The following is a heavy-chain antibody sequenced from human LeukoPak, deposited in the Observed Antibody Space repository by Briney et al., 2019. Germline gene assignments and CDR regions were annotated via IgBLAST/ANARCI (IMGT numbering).Heavy chain of an antibody. V-gene: IGHV3-66*01. D-gene: IGHD3-16*02. CDR2: IYSGGST. J-gene: IGHJ6*03. CDR1: GFTVSSNY. CDR3: ARVGDYVWGSYRYYYYYYMDV. Sequence: GGSLRLSCAASGFTVSSNYMSWVRQAPGKGLEWVSVIYSGGSTYYADSVKGRFTISRDNSKNTLYLQMNSLRAEDTAVYYCARVGDYVWGSYRYYYYYYMDVWGKGTTVTVSS.